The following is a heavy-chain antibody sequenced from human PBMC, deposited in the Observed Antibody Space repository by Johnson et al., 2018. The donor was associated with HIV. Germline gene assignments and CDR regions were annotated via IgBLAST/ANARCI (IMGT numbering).Heavy chain of an antibody. CDR1: GLTLSRYW. CDR3: AKDAEYFIGRNAFDI. CDR2: IKHDGSEK. D-gene: IGHD2/OR15-2a*01. Sequence: VQLVESGGGLVQPGGSLRLSCAASGLTLSRYWVSWVRQAPGKRLEWVATIKHDGSEKVYVDSVRGRFTISRDNAKNSVYLEMNSLRVEDTAVYYCAKDAEYFIGRNAFDIWGQGTMVTVSS. V-gene: IGHV3-7*01. J-gene: IGHJ3*02.